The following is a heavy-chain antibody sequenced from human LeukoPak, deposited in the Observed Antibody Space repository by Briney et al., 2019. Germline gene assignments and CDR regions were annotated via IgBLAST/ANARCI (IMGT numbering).Heavy chain of an antibody. CDR3: ARVLHYGSSGYYYYYYYYMDV. CDR2: IIPIFGTA. J-gene: IGHJ6*03. Sequence: SVKVSCKASGYTFIGYAISWVRQAPGQGLEWMGGIIPIFGTANYAQRFQGRVTITADESTSTAYMELSSLRSEDTAVYYCARVLHYGSSGYYYYYYYYMDVWGKGTTVTVSS. CDR1: GYTFIGYA. D-gene: IGHD3-22*01. V-gene: IGHV1-69*13.